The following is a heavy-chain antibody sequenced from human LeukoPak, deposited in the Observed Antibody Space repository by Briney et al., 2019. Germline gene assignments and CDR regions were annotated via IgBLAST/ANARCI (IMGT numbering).Heavy chain of an antibody. Sequence: SGPTLVKPTQTLTLTCTFSGFSLSTSGVGVGWIRQPPGKALEWLALIYWNDDKRYGPSLKSRLTITKDTSKNQVVLTMTNMDPVDTATYYCAHRRGYVVTNWFDPWGQGTLVTVSS. D-gene: IGHD5-12*01. CDR1: GFSLSTSGVG. CDR2: IYWNDDK. V-gene: IGHV2-5*01. J-gene: IGHJ5*02. CDR3: AHRRGYVVTNWFDP.